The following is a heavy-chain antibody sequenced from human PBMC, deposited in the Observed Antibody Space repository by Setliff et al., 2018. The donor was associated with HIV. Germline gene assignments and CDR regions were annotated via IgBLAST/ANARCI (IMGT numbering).Heavy chain of an antibody. CDR1: GYTFTGYY. J-gene: IGHJ4*02. D-gene: IGHD6-19*01. CDR3: ARVSRSGWFFDW. V-gene: IGHV1-2*06. CDR2: INPNSGGT. Sequence: ASVKVSCKASGYTFTGYYIHWVRQAPGQGLQGMGRINPNSGGTNYAQKFQGRVTMTRDTSTSTAYMELSRLRSDDTAVYYCARVSRSGWFFDWWGQGSLVTSPQ.